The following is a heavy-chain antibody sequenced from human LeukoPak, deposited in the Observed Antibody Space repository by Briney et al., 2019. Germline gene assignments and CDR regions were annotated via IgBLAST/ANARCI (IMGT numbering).Heavy chain of an antibody. D-gene: IGHD3-3*01. Sequence: PSETLSLTCTVSGGSISSYYWSWIRQPPGKGLEWIGYIYYSGSTNYNPSLKSRVTISVDTSKNQFSLKLSSVTAADTAVYYCSRAVGVPGHFDYWAKGPWVTV. CDR1: GGSISSYY. CDR3: SRAVGVPGHFDY. V-gene: IGHV4-59*12. J-gene: IGHJ4*03. CDR2: IYYSGST.